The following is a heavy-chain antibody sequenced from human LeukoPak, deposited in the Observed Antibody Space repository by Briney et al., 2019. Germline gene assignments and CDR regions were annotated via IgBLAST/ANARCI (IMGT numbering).Heavy chain of an antibody. Sequence: SETLSLTCIVSGGSISRYYWSWIRQPAGKGREWIGRIYSSGSTNYNPSLKSRVTMSVDTSKNHFSLKLNSVTAADTAVYYCARRSLVRTVGYYYAMDVWGQGTTVTVSS. CDR2: IYSSGST. CDR1: GGSISRYY. CDR3: ARRSLVRTVGYYYAMDV. D-gene: IGHD1-26*01. J-gene: IGHJ6*02. V-gene: IGHV4-4*07.